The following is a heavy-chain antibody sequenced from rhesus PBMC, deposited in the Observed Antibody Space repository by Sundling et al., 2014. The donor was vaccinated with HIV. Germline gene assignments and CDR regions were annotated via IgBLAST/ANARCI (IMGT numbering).Heavy chain of an antibody. CDR3: ARRAAAAGIIDY. CDR1: GGSFSGYY. CDR2: ISGSSGST. J-gene: IGHJ4*01. Sequence: QVQLQESGPGLVKPSETLSLTCAVSGGSFSGYYWGWIRQPPGKGLEYIGYISGSSGSTNYNPSLKSRVTISKDTSKNQFSLKLSSVTAADTAVYYCARRAAAAGIIDYWGQGVLVTVSS. V-gene: IGHV4-99*01. D-gene: IGHD6-31*01.